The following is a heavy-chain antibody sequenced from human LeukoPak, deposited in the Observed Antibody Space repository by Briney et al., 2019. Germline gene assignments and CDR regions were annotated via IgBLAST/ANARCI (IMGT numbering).Heavy chain of an antibody. V-gene: IGHV3-21*01. CDR1: GFTFSSYS. Sequence: GGSLRLSCAASGFTFSSYSMNWVRQAPGKGLEWVSSISSSSSYIYYADSVKGRFTIPRDNAKNSLYLQMNSLRAEDTAVYYCARKYQQIRYDAFDIWGQGTMVTVSS. CDR3: ARKYQQIRYDAFDI. D-gene: IGHD2-2*01. J-gene: IGHJ3*02. CDR2: ISSSSSYI.